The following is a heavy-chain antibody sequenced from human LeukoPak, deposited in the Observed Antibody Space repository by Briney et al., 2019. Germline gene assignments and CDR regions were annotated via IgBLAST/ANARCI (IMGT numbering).Heavy chain of an antibody. D-gene: IGHD2-2*01. J-gene: IGHJ4*02. V-gene: IGHV1-8*01. CDR1: GYTFTSYD. CDR3: AKEGTTCRGTTSCYSSYFES. CDR2: MNPNSGDT. Sequence: ASVKVSCKASGYTFTSYDINWVRQATGQGLEWMGWMNPNSGDTGYAQKFQGRVTMTRNTSISTAYMELNSLRAEDTAVYYCAKEGTTCRGTTSCYSSYFESWGQGTLVTVSS.